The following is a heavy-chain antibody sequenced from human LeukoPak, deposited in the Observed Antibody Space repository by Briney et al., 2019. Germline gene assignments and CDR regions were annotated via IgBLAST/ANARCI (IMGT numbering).Heavy chain of an antibody. CDR3: ARDLVESGLLWFGELLSVRGGWFDP. CDR1: GFTFSSYS. J-gene: IGHJ5*02. Sequence: GGSLRLSCAASGFTFSSYSMNWVRQAPGKGLEWVSYISSSSSTIYYADSVKGRFTISRDNAKNSLYLQMNSLRAEDTTVYYCARDLVESGLLWFGELLSVRGGWFDPWGQGTLVTVSS. CDR2: ISSSSSTI. V-gene: IGHV3-48*01. D-gene: IGHD3-10*01.